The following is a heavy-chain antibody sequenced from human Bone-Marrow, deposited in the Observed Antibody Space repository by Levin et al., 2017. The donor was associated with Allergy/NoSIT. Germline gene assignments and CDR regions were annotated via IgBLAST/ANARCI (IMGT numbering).Heavy chain of an antibody. V-gene: IGHV3-21*06. CDR3: ARAAGAAGRGGMDV. CDR1: GFRFENSA. CDR2: ITSTSKYI. J-gene: IGHJ6*02. Sequence: GGSLRLSCAASGFRFENSAMHWVRQAPGKGLEWVASITSTSKYIHYADSVKGRFTISRDNANNSLSLQMNRLRGEDTAVYYCARAAGAAGRGGMDVWGQGTSVTVSS. D-gene: IGHD6-13*01.